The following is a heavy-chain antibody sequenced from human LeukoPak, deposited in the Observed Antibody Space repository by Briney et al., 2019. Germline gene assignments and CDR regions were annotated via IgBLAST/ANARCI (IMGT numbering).Heavy chain of an antibody. D-gene: IGHD3-10*01. CDR3: ARDWSYYGSGSSDY. V-gene: IGHV3-23*01. Sequence: PEGSLRLSCAASGFTFYSNAMTWVRQAPGKGLECVSAITAGGDTTYYPDSVKGRFTISRDNSRNTLYLQLNNLRAEDTAVYYCARDWSYYGSGSSDYWGQGTLVTVSS. J-gene: IGHJ4*02. CDR2: ITAGGDTT. CDR1: GFTFYSNA.